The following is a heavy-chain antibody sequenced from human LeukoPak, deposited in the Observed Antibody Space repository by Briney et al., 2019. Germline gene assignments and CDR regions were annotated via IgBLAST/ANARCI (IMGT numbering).Heavy chain of an antibody. Sequence: PGGSLRLSCAASGFTFSSYGMSWVRQAPGKGLEWVSAISGSGGSTYYADSVKGRFTISRDNSKNTLYLQMNSLRAEDTAIYYCARDATRGGDFDYWGQGTLVTVSS. D-gene: IGHD3-16*01. CDR1: GFTFSSYG. CDR2: ISGSGGST. CDR3: ARDATRGGDFDY. V-gene: IGHV3-23*01. J-gene: IGHJ4*02.